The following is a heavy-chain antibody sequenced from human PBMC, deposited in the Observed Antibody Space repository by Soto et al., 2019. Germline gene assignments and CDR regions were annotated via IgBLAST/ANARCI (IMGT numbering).Heavy chain of an antibody. CDR3: ASWHLREHAYDV. Sequence: DVQLVESGGGLIQPGGSLRLSCAAFGLPVSGKYYLAWVRQAPGKGLEWLSGLYDLDDTYYADSVKGRFITSGDSSKNIVYLQINDLRPEDTAVYYCASWHLREHAYDVWGQGTTVTVSS. CDR2: LYDLDDT. V-gene: IGHV3-53*01. J-gene: IGHJ3*01. CDR1: GLPVSGKYY. D-gene: IGHD4-17*01.